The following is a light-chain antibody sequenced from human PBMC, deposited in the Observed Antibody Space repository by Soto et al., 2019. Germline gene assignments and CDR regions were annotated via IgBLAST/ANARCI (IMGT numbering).Light chain of an antibody. CDR1: QSVSSY. CDR2: DAS. J-gene: IGKJ2*01. Sequence: EIVLTQSPATLSLSPGERATLSCRASQSVSSYLAWYQQKPGQAPRLLIYDASNRATGIPARFSGSGSGTDFTFTITSLEPEDFAVDYCQQRSYWTPLYTFGRGTKLEIK. CDR3: QQRSYWTPLYT. V-gene: IGKV3-11*01.